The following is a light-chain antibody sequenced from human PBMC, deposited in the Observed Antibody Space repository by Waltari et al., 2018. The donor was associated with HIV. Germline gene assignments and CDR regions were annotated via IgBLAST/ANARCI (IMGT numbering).Light chain of an antibody. Sequence: QSALTQPRSASGSPGQSVTIPCPGTSSDIGVFNYVTWYHQHPGKAPKLMIYDVTKRPSGVPDRFSGSKSGNTASLTISGLQAEDEAAYYCCSFAGSYTLVFGGGTKLTVL. V-gene: IGLV2-11*01. CDR1: SSDIGVFNY. CDR3: CSFAGSYTLV. J-gene: IGLJ3*02. CDR2: DVT.